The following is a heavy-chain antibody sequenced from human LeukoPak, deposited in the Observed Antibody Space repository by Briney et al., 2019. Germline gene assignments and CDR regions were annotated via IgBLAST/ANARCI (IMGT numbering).Heavy chain of an antibody. J-gene: IGHJ4*02. CDR3: AREDDSSGYYPH. Sequence: PGGSLRLSCAASGFTFSSYEMNWVRQAPGKGLEWVSYISSSGSTIYYVDSVKGRFTISRDNAKNSLYLQMNSLRAEDTAVYYCAREDDSSGYYPHWGQGTLVTVSS. CDR1: GFTFSSYE. CDR2: ISSSGSTI. D-gene: IGHD3-22*01. V-gene: IGHV3-48*03.